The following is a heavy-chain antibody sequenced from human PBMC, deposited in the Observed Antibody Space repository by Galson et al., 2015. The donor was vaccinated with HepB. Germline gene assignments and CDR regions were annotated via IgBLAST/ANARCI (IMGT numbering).Heavy chain of an antibody. CDR3: AGVADAAYGDHSHFDY. CDR2: ISSSTTYT. Sequence: SLRLSCAASGFTFSDYYMSWIRQAPGKGLEWLSYISSSTTYTNYADSVKGRFTISRDNAKNSLFLQINSLRAEDTAVYYCAGVADAAYGDHSHFDYWGQGTLVTVSS. CDR1: GFTFSDYY. J-gene: IGHJ4*02. D-gene: IGHD4-17*01. V-gene: IGHV3-11*06.